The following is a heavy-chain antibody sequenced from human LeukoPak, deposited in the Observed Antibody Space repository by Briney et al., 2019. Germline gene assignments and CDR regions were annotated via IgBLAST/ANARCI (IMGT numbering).Heavy chain of an antibody. CDR2: IARTGGNS. CDR1: GFTSSNYV. J-gene: IGHJ4*02. V-gene: IGHV3-23*01. Sequence: GGSLRLSCAASGFTSSNYVMTWVRQAPGKGLEWVSSIARTGGNSFYADFVEGRFTISRDNSNNTLFLQMNSVRVEDSAVYYCAKDGRRGYFDFWGRGTPVIVSS. CDR3: AKDGRRGYFDF. D-gene: IGHD1-26*01.